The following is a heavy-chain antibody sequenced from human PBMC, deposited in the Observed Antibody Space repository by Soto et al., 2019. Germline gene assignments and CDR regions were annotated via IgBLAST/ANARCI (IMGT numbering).Heavy chain of an antibody. CDR3: ARIKLVEWFFINVDVYDMDV. CDR1: GFIFSDYY. CDR2: ISNTGGVI. J-gene: IGHJ6*02. D-gene: IGHD3-3*01. V-gene: IGHV3-11*01. Sequence: PGGSLRLSCAASGFIFSDYYMSWIRQAPGKGLEWVSYISNTGGVIYYADSVKGRFTVSRDNAKNSLYLQMNSLRAEDTAVYYCARIKLVEWFFINVDVYDMDVWGQGTPVTVSS.